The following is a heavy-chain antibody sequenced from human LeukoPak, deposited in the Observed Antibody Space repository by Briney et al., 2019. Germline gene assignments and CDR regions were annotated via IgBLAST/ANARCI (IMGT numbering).Heavy chain of an antibody. CDR3: ARDKYSSSS. D-gene: IGHD6-6*01. J-gene: IGHJ1*01. CDR2: IYYSGST. CDR1: GGSISSHY. Sequence: SETLSLTCTVSGGSISSHYWGWIRQPPGKGLEWIGYIYYSGSTNYNPSLKSRVTISVDTSKNQFSLKLSSVTAADTAVYYCARDKYSSSSWGQGTLVTVSS. V-gene: IGHV4-59*11.